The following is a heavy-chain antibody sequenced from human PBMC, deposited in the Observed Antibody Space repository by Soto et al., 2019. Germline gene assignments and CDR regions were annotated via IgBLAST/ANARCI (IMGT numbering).Heavy chain of an antibody. CDR3: ARDLLGVNIGYSYGGY. CDR1: GYTFTSYG. CDR2: ISAYNGNT. V-gene: IGHV1-18*04. J-gene: IGHJ4*02. D-gene: IGHD5-18*01. Sequence: QVQLVQSGAEVKKPGASVKVSCKASGYTFTSYGISWVRQAPGQGLEGMGWISAYNGNTNYAQKLQGRVTMTTDTSTSTADMELRSLSSDDTAVYYCARDLLGVNIGYSYGGYWGQGTLVTVSS.